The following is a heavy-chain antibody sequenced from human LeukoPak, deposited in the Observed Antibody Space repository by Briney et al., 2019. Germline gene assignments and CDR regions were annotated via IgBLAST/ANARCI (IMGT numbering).Heavy chain of an antibody. D-gene: IGHD1-26*01. CDR1: GYTFTSYG. CDR3: AARGSYPYYFDY. CDR2: ISAYNGNT. V-gene: IGHV1-18*01. Sequence: ASVNVSCKASGYTFTSYGISWVRQAPGQGLEWMGWISAYNGNTNYAQKLQGRVTMTTDTSTSTAYMELRSLRSDDTAVYYCAARGSYPYYFDYWGQGTLVTVSS. J-gene: IGHJ4*02.